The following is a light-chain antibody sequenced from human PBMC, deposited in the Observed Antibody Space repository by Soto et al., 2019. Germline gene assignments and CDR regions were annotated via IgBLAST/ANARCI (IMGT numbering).Light chain of an antibody. CDR1: QAISNY. CDR2: TAS. CDR3: QMHNSAPFS. Sequence: DIQMTQSPSSLSASVGDRVTITCRASQAISNYVAWYQQRPGKVPKLLIYTASTLQSGVPSRFSGSGSGTDFTLPISSLQPEDVATYYCQMHNSAPFSFGPGTKVDIK. J-gene: IGKJ3*01. V-gene: IGKV1-27*01.